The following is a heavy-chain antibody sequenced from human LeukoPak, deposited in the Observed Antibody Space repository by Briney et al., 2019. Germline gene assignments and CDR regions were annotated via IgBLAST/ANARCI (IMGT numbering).Heavy chain of an antibody. CDR3: ARGVGHIHGVYYFDY. Sequence: PSQTLSLTCAISGDSVSSNSAAWNWIRQSPSRGLEWLGRTYYRSKWYNEYVVSVKSRITINADTSKEQFSLQLGSMTPEDTAVYYCARGVGHIHGVYYFDYWGQGILVTVLS. V-gene: IGHV6-1*01. J-gene: IGHJ4*02. CDR1: GDSVSSNSAA. CDR2: TYYRSKWYN. D-gene: IGHD1-26*01.